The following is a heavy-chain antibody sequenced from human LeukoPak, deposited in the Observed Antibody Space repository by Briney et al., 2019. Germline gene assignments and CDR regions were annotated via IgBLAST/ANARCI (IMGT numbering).Heavy chain of an antibody. CDR3: ARSEGSYDHFDY. D-gene: IGHD1-26*01. CDR2: ISSSSSYI. Sequence: PGGSLRLSCAASGFTFSSYSMNWVRQAPRKGLEWVSSISSSSSYIYYADSVKGRFTISRDNAKNSLYLQMNSLRAEDTAVYYCARSEGSYDHFDYWGQGSLVTVSS. J-gene: IGHJ4*02. V-gene: IGHV3-21*01. CDR1: GFTFSSYS.